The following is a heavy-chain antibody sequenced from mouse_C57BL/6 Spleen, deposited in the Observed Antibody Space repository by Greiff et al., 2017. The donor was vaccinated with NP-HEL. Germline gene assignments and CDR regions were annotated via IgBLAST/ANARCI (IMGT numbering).Heavy chain of an antibody. V-gene: IGHV1-7*01. J-gene: IGHJ2*01. Sequence: VQLQQSGAELAKPGASVKLSCKASGYTFTSYWMHWVKQRPGQGLEWIGYINPSSGYTKYNQKFKDKGTLTADKSSSTAYMQRRSLTYEDSTVYYGGRPGDYFGYWGQGTTLTVSS. CDR1: GYTFTSYW. CDR2: INPSSGYT. CDR3: GRPGDYFGY.